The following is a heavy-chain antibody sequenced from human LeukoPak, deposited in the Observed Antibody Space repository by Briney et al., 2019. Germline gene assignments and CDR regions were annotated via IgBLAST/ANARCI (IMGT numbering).Heavy chain of an antibody. V-gene: IGHV1-69*06. D-gene: IGHD5-12*01. CDR1: GGTFSSYA. CDR3: ARVRSRLRPNYFDY. CDR2: IIPIFGTA. J-gene: IGHJ4*02. Sequence: ASVTVSCTASGGTFSSYAISWVRQAPGQGLEWMGGIIPIFGTANYAQKFQGRVTITADKSTSIAYMELSSLRSEDTAVYYCARVRSRLRPNYFDYWGQGTLVTISS.